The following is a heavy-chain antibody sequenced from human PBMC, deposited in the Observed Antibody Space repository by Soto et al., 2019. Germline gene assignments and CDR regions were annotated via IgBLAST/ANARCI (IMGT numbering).Heavy chain of an antibody. Sequence: EMQLVESGGGLVQPGGSRRLSCAVSGLTFSSSWMHWVRQAPGKGLVWVSRINVDGSATHYADSVQGRFTISRDNAKNILYLQMTNLSAEDTAVYYCARDRGSYNGIFDYWGQGTLVTVSS. J-gene: IGHJ4*02. CDR2: INVDGSAT. CDR3: ARDRGSYNGIFDY. D-gene: IGHD2-15*01. V-gene: IGHV3-74*01. CDR1: GLTFSSSW.